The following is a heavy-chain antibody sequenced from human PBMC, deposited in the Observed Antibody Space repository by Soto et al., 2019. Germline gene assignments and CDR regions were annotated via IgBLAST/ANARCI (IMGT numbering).Heavy chain of an antibody. V-gene: IGHV3-7*01. CDR1: GFTCTTYW. D-gene: IGHD2-8*02. J-gene: IGHJ4*02. CDR2: INQDGSEE. Sequence: PGWSLRLSCAASGFTCTTYWMSWVRQSPGKGLEWVVSINQDGSEEYYVDSVRGRFTISRDNAKNSLYLQMNSLRAEDTAVYHCATSSDTGFIFDFWGQGTLVTVSS. CDR3: ATSSDTGFIFDF.